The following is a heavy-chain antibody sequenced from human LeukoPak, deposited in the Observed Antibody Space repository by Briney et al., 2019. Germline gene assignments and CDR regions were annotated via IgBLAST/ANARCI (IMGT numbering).Heavy chain of an antibody. CDR2: INPRGGST. Sequence: ASVKVSCKASGYTFTSYYMHWVRQAPGQGPEWMGIINPRGGSTDYAQKFQGRVTMTSDTSTSTVYMELNSLTSDDTAVYYCAFYGSGGGYYYYMDVWGKGTTVTVSS. CDR3: AFYGSGGGYYYYMDV. V-gene: IGHV1-46*01. D-gene: IGHD3-10*01. CDR1: GYTFTSYY. J-gene: IGHJ6*03.